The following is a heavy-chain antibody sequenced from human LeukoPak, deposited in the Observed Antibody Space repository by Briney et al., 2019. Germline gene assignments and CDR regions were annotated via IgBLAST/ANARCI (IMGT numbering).Heavy chain of an antibody. CDR3: ARDVEQWPKHYYYYGMDV. CDR1: GYTFTGYY. J-gene: IGHJ6*02. Sequence: GASVKVSCKASGYTFTGYYMHWVRQAPGQGLGWMGWINPNSGGTNYAQKFQGRVTMTRDTSISTAYMELSRLRSDDTDVYYCARDVEQWPKHYYYYGMDVWGQGTTVTVSS. D-gene: IGHD6-19*01. CDR2: INPNSGGT. V-gene: IGHV1-2*02.